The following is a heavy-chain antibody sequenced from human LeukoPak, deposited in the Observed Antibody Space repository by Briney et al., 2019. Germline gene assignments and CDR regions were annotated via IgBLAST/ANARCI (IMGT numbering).Heavy chain of an antibody. J-gene: IGHJ4*02. CDR3: ARPGVVGELLSPLDY. CDR2: TYPGNSDT. D-gene: IGHD3-10*01. Sequence: GESLKISCKGSGYSITSYWIGWLRQMPGKGLEWLGITYPGNSDTRYNPSFQGQVTISADKSISTAYLQWSSLKASDTAMYYCARPGVVGELLSPLDYCGQGTVVTVSS. V-gene: IGHV5-51*01. CDR1: GYSITSYW.